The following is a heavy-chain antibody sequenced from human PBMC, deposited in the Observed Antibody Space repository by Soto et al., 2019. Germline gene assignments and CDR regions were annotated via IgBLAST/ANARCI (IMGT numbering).Heavy chain of an antibody. CDR1: GISYG. J-gene: IGHJ4*02. CDR2: ISLHNGDT. D-gene: IGHD2-15*01. CDR3: ATDEKDDCSSINCHYFDH. Sequence: QVHLVQSGAEVKKPGASVKVSCKAVGISYGISWVRQAPGQGLEWMGWISLHNGDTNNAPNLQGRITMTTGTSTSTTYMELRRLRSDDTAVYYCATDEKDDCSSINCHYFDHWGQGTLVTVSS. V-gene: IGHV1-18*04.